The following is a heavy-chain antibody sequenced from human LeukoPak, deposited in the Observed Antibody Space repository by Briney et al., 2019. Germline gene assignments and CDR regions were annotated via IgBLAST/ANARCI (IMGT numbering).Heavy chain of an antibody. J-gene: IGHJ4*02. Sequence: GRSLRLSCAASGFTFSSYGMSWVRQAPGKGLEWVSAMSGSGGSTYYADSVKGRFTISRDNSKNTLYLQMNSLRAEDTAVYYCARDLGNRIIDYWGQGTLVTVSS. CDR3: ARDLGNRIIDY. D-gene: IGHD1-26*01. CDR2: MSGSGGST. V-gene: IGHV3-23*01. CDR1: GFTFSSYG.